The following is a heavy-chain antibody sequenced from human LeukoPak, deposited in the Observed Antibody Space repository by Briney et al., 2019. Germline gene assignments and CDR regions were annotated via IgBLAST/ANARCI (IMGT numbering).Heavy chain of an antibody. D-gene: IGHD3-10*01. J-gene: IGHJ5*01. Sequence: PGGSLRLSCAASGFIFSNYAMSWVRQAPGKGLEWVAAISGSGDNTYYADSVRGRSTISRDNSKDTLYLQMKNLRAGDTAMYYCAKDGRYYFGSGSYPFYSWGQGTLVTVSS. CDR2: ISGSGDNT. V-gene: IGHV3-23*01. CDR1: GFIFSNYA. CDR3: AKDGRYYFGSGSYPFYS.